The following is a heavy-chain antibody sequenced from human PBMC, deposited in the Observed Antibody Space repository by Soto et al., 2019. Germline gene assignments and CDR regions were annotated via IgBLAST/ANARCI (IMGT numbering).Heavy chain of an antibody. J-gene: IGHJ5*02. D-gene: IGHD3-22*01. CDR2: VYSTGST. CDR1: GGAITAYY. CDR3: ARDEYYDSNNWFDH. V-gene: IGHV4-4*07. Sequence: LSLTCTVSGGAITAYYWSWIRQPVGEGLQWIGRVYSTGSTNYNPSLRSRVTMSVDTSQNQFILRLSSVTAADTAVYYCARDEYYDSNNWFDHWGQGILVTVSS.